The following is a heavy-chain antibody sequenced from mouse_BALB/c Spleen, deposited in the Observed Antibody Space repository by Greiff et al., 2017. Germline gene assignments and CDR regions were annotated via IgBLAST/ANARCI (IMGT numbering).Heavy chain of an antibody. Sequence: EVMLVESGGGLVQPGGSLKLSCAASGFTFSSYTMSWVRQTPEKRLEWVAYISNGGGSTYYPDTVKGRFTISRDNAKNTLYLQMSSLKSEDTAMYYCARQTVVADWYLDVWGAGTTVTVSS. CDR3: ARQTVVADWYLDV. J-gene: IGHJ1*01. CDR2: ISNGGGST. D-gene: IGHD1-1*01. CDR1: GFTFSSYT. V-gene: IGHV5-12-2*01.